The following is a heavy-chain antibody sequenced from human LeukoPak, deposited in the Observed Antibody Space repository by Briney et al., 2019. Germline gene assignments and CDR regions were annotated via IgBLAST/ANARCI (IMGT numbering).Heavy chain of an antibody. V-gene: IGHV4-30-4*08. J-gene: IGHJ3*02. CDR2: IYYSGST. Sequence: PSQTLSLTCTVSGGSISSGDYYWSWIRQPPGKGLEWIGYIYYSGSTYYNPSLKSRVTISVDTSKSQFSLKLSSVTAADTAVYYCAREFLRVNAFDIWGQGTMVTVSS. CDR1: GGSISSGDYY. CDR3: AREFLRVNAFDI. D-gene: IGHD4-17*01.